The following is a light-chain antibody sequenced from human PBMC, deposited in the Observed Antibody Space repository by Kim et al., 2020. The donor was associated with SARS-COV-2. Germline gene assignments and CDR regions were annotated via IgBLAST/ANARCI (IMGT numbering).Light chain of an antibody. CDR3: QQDHNLPWT. Sequence: PGHRATLSCRASQSVSSSYLSWYQHKPGQAPRLLIYAASTRATAIPARFSGSGSGTDFTLTITSLQPEDFAVYYCQQDHNLPWTFGQGTKV. CDR2: AAS. V-gene: IGKV3D-7*01. J-gene: IGKJ1*01. CDR1: QSVSSSY.